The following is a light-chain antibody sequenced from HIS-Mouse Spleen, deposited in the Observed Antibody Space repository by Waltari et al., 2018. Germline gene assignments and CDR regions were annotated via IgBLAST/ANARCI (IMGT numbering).Light chain of an antibody. CDR1: QSLLHSNGYNY. V-gene: IGKV2-28*01. J-gene: IGKJ2*01. Sequence: DIVMTQSPLSLPVTPGDTASSSCSASQSLLHSNGYNYLDWYLQKPGQSPQLLIYLGSNRASGVPDRFSGSGSGTDFTLKISRVEAEDVGVYYCMQALQTPWTFGQGTKLEIK. CDR2: LGS. CDR3: MQALQTPWT.